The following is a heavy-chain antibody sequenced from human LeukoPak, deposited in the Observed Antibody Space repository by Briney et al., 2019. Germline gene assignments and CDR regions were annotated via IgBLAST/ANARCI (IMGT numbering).Heavy chain of an antibody. V-gene: IGHV1-18*01. Sequence: GASVKVSCKASGYTITNYGISWVRQAPGQGLEWMGYISAYTGDTNYVQKFQDRVTMTTDTSTSTAYMELRSLRSDDTAMYYCARYDWNYYYYYGLDVWGQGTTVTVSS. CDR2: ISAYTGDT. CDR1: GYTITNYG. D-gene: IGHD1-20*01. J-gene: IGHJ6*02. CDR3: ARYDWNYYYYYGLDV.